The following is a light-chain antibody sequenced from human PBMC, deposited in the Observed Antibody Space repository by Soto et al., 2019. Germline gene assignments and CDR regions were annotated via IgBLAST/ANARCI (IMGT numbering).Light chain of an antibody. CDR3: QQRNYWQVT. CDR1: QSVSTN. CDR2: GAS. V-gene: IGKV3-15*01. J-gene: IGKJ5*01. Sequence: ELVMTQSPAILSVSPGERAPLPCGASQSVSTNLDWFQQKPGQTPRLLFNGASTRPTGIPARFTGSGSGTEFILTISSLEPEDFEIYYCQQRNYWQVTFGQGTRLEIK.